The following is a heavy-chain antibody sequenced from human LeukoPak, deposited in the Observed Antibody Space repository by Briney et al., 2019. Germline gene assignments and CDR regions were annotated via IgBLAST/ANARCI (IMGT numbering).Heavy chain of an antibody. D-gene: IGHD3-3*01. V-gene: IGHV3-21*01. J-gene: IGHJ4*02. CDR2: ISSSTSYI. Sequence: GGSLRLSCAASGFTFSSYSMNWVRQAPRRGLERVSSISSSTSYIYYADSVKGRFTLSRDNAKNSLYLQMNSLRAEDTAVYYCATYYEMNWGQGTLVTVSS. CDR1: GFTFSSYS. CDR3: ATYYEMN.